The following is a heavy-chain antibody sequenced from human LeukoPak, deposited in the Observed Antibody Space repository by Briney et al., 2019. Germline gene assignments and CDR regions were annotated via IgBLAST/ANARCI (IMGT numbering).Heavy chain of an antibody. Sequence: GESLKISCKGSGYSFTSYWIGWVRQMPGKGLEWMEIIYPGDSDTRYSPPFQGQVTISADKSISTAYLQWSSLKASDTAMYYCARQGSDSDCGSGSLDYWGQGTLVTVSS. CDR1: GYSFTSYW. CDR2: IYPGDSDT. D-gene: IGHD3-10*01. V-gene: IGHV5-51*01. CDR3: ARQGSDSDCGSGSLDY. J-gene: IGHJ4*02.